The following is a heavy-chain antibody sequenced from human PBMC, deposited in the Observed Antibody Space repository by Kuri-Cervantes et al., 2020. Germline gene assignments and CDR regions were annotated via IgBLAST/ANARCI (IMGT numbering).Heavy chain of an antibody. CDR3: ARESSSPGKYYYYYGMDV. CDR2: ISYDGSNK. Sequence: GGSLRLSCAASGFTFSTYGMHWVRQAPGTGLEWVAIISYDGSNKFYADSVKGRFTISRDNSKNTLYLQMNSLRAEDTAVYYCARESSSPGKYYYYYGMDVWGQGTTVTVSS. D-gene: IGHD6-13*01. J-gene: IGHJ6*02. V-gene: IGHV3-30*03. CDR1: GFTFSTYG.